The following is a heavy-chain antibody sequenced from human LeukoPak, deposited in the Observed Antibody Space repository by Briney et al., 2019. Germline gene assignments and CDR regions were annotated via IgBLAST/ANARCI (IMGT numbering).Heavy chain of an antibody. J-gene: IGHJ5*02. D-gene: IGHD3-10*01. CDR2: IHSTGST. Sequence: PSETLSLTCTVSGGSISGYCWSWIRQPPGKGLHWIAYIHSTGSTNSNPSLKSRVTISVDTSKNQVSLMLTSVTAADTAVYYCVRDRHGSASAHSFDPWGQGTLVTVSS. V-gene: IGHV4-59*01. CDR3: VRDRHGSASAHSFDP. CDR1: GGSISGYC.